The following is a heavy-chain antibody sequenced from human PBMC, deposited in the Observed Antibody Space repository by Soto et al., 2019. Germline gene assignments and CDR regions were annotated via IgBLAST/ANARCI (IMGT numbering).Heavy chain of an antibody. CDR2: MNPNTGNA. CDR3: ARVGRGTSGYFDY. V-gene: IGHV1-8*01. J-gene: IGHJ4*02. D-gene: IGHD6-19*01. CDR1: GYTFTSYD. Sequence: QVQLVQSGAEVKKPVASVKVSCKASGYTFTSYDIHWVRQAPGQGLEWMGWMNPNTGNAASAQKFQGRVTMTRNTSISTAYMQLSSLRTEDTAVYFCARVGRGTSGYFDYWGQGTLVTVSS.